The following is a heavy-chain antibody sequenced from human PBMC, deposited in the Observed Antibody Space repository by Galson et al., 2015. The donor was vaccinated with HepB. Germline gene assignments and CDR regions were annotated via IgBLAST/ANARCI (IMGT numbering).Heavy chain of an antibody. V-gene: IGHV3-48*02. CDR2: ISSGSTAI. D-gene: IGHD5-18*01. CDR1: GFTFRSYS. CDR3: ARAVSEYNFGTYFYHMDV. Sequence: SLRLSCAASGFTFRSYSMTWVRQAPGKGLEWVSYISSGSTAIYYADSVEGRFTISRDNAKNSVYLQMNSLRDEDTAVYYCARAVSEYNFGTYFYHMDVWGKGTTVTVS. J-gene: IGHJ6*03.